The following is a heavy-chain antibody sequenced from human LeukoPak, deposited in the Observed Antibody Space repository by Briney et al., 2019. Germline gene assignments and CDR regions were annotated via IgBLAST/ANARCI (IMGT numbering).Heavy chain of an antibody. V-gene: IGHV1-69*01. CDR3: ARRRGYSYGTFDY. D-gene: IGHD5-18*01. J-gene: IGHJ4*02. CDR2: IIPIFGTA. CDR1: GGTFSSYA. Sequence: SVKVSCKASGGTFSSYAISWVRQAPGQGLEWMGGIIPIFGTANYAQKFQGRVTITADESTSTAYMELSSLRTEDTAVYYCARRRGYSYGTFDYWGQGTLVTVSS.